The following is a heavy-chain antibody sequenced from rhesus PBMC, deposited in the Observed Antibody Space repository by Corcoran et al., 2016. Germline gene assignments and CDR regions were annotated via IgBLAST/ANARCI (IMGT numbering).Heavy chain of an antibody. J-gene: IGHJ4*01. CDR2: IYGRSENP. V-gene: IGHV4S7*01. CDR3: ARTYFYDSGYYYYFDY. D-gene: IGHD3-28*01. Sequence: QVQLQESGPAVVKPSETLSLTCAVSGGSLSSSHWWSWIRQPPGKGLGWIGFIYGRSENPHYNPSHKSRVTISTDTSKNQFSLKLSSVTAADTAVYYCARTYFYDSGYYYYFDYWGQGVLVTVSS. CDR1: GGSLSSSHW.